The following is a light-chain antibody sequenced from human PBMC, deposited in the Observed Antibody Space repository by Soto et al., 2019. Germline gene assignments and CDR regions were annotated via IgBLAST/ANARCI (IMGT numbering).Light chain of an antibody. CDR2: GAS. J-gene: IGKJ1*01. CDR1: QDIRNA. Sequence: DIQMTQSPSSLSASVGDRITITCQASQDIRNALNWFQQKPGKAPKLLIYGASNLETGVPSRFSGSGSGTDFTFTIRSLQPEDIATYYCQHYDNLPTWTFGQGTKVEIK. CDR3: QHYDNLPTWT. V-gene: IGKV1-33*01.